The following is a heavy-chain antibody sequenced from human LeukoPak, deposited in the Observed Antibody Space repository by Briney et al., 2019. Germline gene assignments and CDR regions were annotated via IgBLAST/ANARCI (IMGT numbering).Heavy chain of an antibody. J-gene: IGHJ5*02. V-gene: IGHV3-74*01. D-gene: IGHD4-17*01. CDR1: GFTLNKYW. Sequence: PGGSLRLSCEASGFTLNKYWMHWVRQAPGKGLVWVSRITGDGSDIAYADSVKGRFTASRDDAKNTLFLQMNSLRVEDTAIYYCARDAYTTTSNWLDPWGQGTLVTVSS. CDR2: ITGDGSDI. CDR3: ARDAYTTTSNWLDP.